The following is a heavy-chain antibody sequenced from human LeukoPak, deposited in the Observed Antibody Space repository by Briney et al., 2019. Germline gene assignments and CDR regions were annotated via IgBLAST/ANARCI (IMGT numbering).Heavy chain of an antibody. CDR1: GFGFSRYW. D-gene: IGHD4-17*01. Sequence: GGSLRLSCAASGFGFSRYWMHWVRQAPGTVLKWVSRIYRDGSTTDYADSVKGRFSISRDNSKNTLYLDMNSLRAGDTGVEYCARERGDYDDPGPLDYWGQGTLVTVSS. V-gene: IGHV3-74*01. CDR3: ARERGDYDDPGPLDY. J-gene: IGHJ4*02. CDR2: IYRDGSTT.